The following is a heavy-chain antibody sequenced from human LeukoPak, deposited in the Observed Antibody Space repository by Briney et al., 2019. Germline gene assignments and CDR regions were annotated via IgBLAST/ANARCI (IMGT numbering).Heavy chain of an antibody. V-gene: IGHV4-4*07. J-gene: IGHJ3*02. CDR1: GGSISSYY. CDR2: IYTSGST. Sequence: SETLSLTCTVSGGSISSYYWSWIRQPAGKGLEWIARIYTSGSTNYNPSLKSRVTMSVDKSNNQFSLKLSSVSAADTAVYYCARVGLVGAEAFDIWGQGTMVTVSS. CDR3: ARVGLVGAEAFDI. D-gene: IGHD1-26*01.